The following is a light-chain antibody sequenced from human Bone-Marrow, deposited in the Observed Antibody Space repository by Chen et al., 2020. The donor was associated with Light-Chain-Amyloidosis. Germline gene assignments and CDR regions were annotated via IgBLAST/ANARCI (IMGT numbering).Light chain of an antibody. CDR2: DDS. V-gene: IGLV3-21*02. CDR1: NIGSTS. J-gene: IGLJ3*02. Sequence: SYVLTQPSSVSVAPGQTATIACGGNNIGSTSVHWYQQTPGQAPLLVVDDDSARPSGIPGRFSGTNTGNTATLTNSRVQAGDEADYLCQVWDRSSDRPVFGGGTKLTVL. CDR3: QVWDRSSDRPV.